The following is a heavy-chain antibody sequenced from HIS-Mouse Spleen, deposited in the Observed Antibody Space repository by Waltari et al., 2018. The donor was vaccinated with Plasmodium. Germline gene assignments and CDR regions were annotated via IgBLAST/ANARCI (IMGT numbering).Heavy chain of an antibody. J-gene: IGHJ2*01. D-gene: IGHD6-13*01. V-gene: IGHV3-7*01. Sequence: EVQLVESGGGVVQPGVSLRLSCAASGFTFSSYWMSWVRQAPGKGLEWVANIKQDGSEKYYVVSVKGRFTISRENDKKSLYLQMTSVSDEDTAVYYCASSWYGYFALWGRGTLVTVSS. CDR1: GFTFSSYW. CDR2: IKQDGSEK. CDR3: ASSWYGYFAL.